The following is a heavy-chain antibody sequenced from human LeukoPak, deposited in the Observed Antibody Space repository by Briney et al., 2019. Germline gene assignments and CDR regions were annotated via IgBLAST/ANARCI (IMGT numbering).Heavy chain of an antibody. Sequence: ASVKVSFTASGYTFTSYGVSWVRQAPGQGLEWMGWISAYNGNTNYAQKFQGRVTMTTDTSTSTAYLELRSLRSDDTAVYYCARDGFFGSGIVGAFDIWGQGTMVTVSS. CDR3: ARDGFFGSGIVGAFDI. CDR2: ISAYNGNT. J-gene: IGHJ3*02. CDR1: GYTFTSYG. V-gene: IGHV1-18*01. D-gene: IGHD3-10*01.